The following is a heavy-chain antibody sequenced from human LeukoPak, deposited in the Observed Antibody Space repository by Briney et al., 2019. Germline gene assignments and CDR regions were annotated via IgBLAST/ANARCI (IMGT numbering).Heavy chain of an antibody. D-gene: IGHD2-15*01. CDR1: GYTFTNYG. J-gene: IGHJ5*02. CDR2: ISGYTGNT. Sequence: ASVKVSCKASGYTFTNYGISWVRLAPGQGLEWMAWISGYTGNTNYAQSTKYAQQFQGRVTMTTDTSTSTAYMEVRSLRSDDTAVYYCARGYCSGGTCYLVENWLDPWGQGTLVTVSS. V-gene: IGHV1-18*01. CDR3: ARGYCSGGTCYLVENWLDP.